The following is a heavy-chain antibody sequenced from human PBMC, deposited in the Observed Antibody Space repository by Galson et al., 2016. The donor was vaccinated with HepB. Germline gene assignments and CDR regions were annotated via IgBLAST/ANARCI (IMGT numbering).Heavy chain of an antibody. CDR1: GYTFTTYG. CDR3: ARDPRKIRYQLLEIYYYYYAMDV. D-gene: IGHD2-2*01. Sequence: SVKVSCKASGYTFTTYGISWVRQAPGQGLEWMGWINPNSGNTNYAQKLQGRVTMTTDTPTSTAYMELRSLRSDDTAVYYCARDPRKIRYQLLEIYYYYYAMDVWGQGTTVTVSS. J-gene: IGHJ6*02. V-gene: IGHV1-18*01. CDR2: INPNSGNT.